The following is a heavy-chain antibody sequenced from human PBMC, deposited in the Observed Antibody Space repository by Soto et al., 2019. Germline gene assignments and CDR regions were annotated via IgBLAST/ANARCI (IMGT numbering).Heavy chain of an antibody. CDR2: INHSGST. CDR1: GGSFSGYY. J-gene: IGHJ5*02. D-gene: IGHD6-13*01. Sequence: SETLSLTCAVYGGSFSGYYWNWIRQPPGKGLEWIGEINHSGSTNYNPSLKSRITINPDTSKNQFSLQLHSVTPEDTAVYYCARGSYTSTWSWGQGTLVTVSS. CDR3: ARGSYTSTWS. V-gene: IGHV4-34*01.